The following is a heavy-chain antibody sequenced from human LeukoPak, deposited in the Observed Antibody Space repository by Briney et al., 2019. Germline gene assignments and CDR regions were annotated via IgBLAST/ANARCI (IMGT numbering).Heavy chain of an antibody. CDR2: ISWNSGSI. CDR3: ARVLTARSGGYDAFDI. CDR1: GFTFDDYA. V-gene: IGHV3-9*01. J-gene: IGHJ3*02. Sequence: GGSLRLSCAASGFTFDDYAMHWVRQAPGKGLEWVSGISWNSGSIGYADSVKGRFTISRDNAKNSLYLQMNSLRAGDTAVYYCARVLTARSGGYDAFDIWGQGTMVTVSS. D-gene: IGHD6-25*01.